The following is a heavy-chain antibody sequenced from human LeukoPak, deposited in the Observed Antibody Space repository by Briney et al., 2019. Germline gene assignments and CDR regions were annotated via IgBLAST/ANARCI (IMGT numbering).Heavy chain of an antibody. V-gene: IGHV1-3*01. CDR3: ARHIVVVTAIPHNYGMDV. CDR2: INAGNGNT. CDR1: GYTFTSYA. D-gene: IGHD2-21*02. Sequence: GASVKVSCKASGYTFTSYAMHWVRQAPGQRLEWMGWINAGNGNTKYSQKFQGRVTITRDTSASTAYMELRSLRSDDTAVYYCARHIVVVTAIPHNYGMDVWGQGTTVTVSS. J-gene: IGHJ6*02.